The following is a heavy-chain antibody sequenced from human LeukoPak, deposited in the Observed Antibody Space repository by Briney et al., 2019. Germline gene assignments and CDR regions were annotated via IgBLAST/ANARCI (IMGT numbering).Heavy chain of an antibody. J-gene: IGHJ4*02. V-gene: IGHV3-23*01. D-gene: IGHD2-15*01. CDR1: GFTFSSYA. CDR3: AKVAGSGGSSKHIDY. CDR2: ITGSGGST. Sequence: PGGSLRLSCTASGFTFSSYAMSWVRQAPGKGLEWVSAITGSGGSTYCADSVKGRFTISRDNSKNRMYLQMNSLRADDTAVYYCAKVAGSGGSSKHIDYWGQGTLVTVSS.